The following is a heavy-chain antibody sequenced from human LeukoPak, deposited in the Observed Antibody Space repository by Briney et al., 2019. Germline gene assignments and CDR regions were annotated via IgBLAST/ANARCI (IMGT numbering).Heavy chain of an antibody. CDR3: AKAPVTTCRGAFCYPFDY. CDR1: GFAFSSYA. J-gene: IGHJ4*02. D-gene: IGHD2-15*01. V-gene: IGHV3-23*01. CDR2: ISGSSGNT. Sequence: PGGSLRLSCAASGFAFSSYAMSWVRQAPGKGLEWVSAISGSSGNTYYADSVKGRFTISRDNSKNTLFLQMNSLRPEDAAVYYCAKAPVTTCRGAFCYPFDYWGLGTLVTVSS.